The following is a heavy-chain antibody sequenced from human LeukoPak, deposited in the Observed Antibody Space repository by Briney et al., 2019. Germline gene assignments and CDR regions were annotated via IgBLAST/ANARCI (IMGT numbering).Heavy chain of an antibody. D-gene: IGHD5-18*01. Sequence: LRLSCAASGFTFSSYAMHWVRQAPGKGLDREAVISYDGSNKYYADSVKGRFTISRDNSKNTLYLQMNSLRAEDTAVYYCARLRGYSYGYFDYWGQGTLVTVSS. CDR1: GFTFSSYA. J-gene: IGHJ4*02. V-gene: IGHV3-30*01. CDR2: ISYDGSNK. CDR3: ARLRGYSYGYFDY.